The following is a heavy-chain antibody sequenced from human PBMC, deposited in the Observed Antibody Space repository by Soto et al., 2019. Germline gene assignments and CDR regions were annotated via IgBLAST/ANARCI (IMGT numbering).Heavy chain of an antibody. CDR1: GYTFTSYG. V-gene: IGHV1-18*01. CDR3: ARGRYCSGGSCYSSDYYGMDV. CDR2: ISAYNGNT. D-gene: IGHD2-15*01. Sequence: QIQLVQSGAEVKKPGASVKVSCKASGYTFTSYGISWVRQAPGQGLEWMGWISAYNGNTNYAQKLQGRVNMNTDTSTSTAYMELRSLRSDDTAVYYCARGRYCSGGSCYSSDYYGMDVWGQGPTVTVSS. J-gene: IGHJ6*02.